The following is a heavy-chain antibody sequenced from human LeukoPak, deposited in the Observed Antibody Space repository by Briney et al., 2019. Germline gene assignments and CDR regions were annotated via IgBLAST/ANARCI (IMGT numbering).Heavy chain of an antibody. CDR3: ARYVWFGELSAFDY. J-gene: IGHJ4*02. D-gene: IGHD3-10*01. Sequence: PSETLSLTCTVSGGSISSSSYYWGWIRQPPGKGREGIGSIYYSGSTYYNPSLKSRDTISVDTSKNQFSLKLSSVTAADTAVYYCARYVWFGELSAFDYWGQGTLVTVSS. CDR2: IYYSGST. V-gene: IGHV4-39*07. CDR1: GGSISSSSYY.